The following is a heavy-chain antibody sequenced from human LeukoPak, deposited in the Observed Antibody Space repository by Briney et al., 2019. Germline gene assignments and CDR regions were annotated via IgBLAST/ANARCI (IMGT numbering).Heavy chain of an antibody. CDR2: NSGGSS. CDR3: AKDLGSSGWYIDY. D-gene: IGHD6-19*01. V-gene: IGHV3-23*01. Sequence: GGFLRLSCAASGFTFSTYGLYWVRQAPGKGLEWVSSNSGGSSYYPDSVKGRFTVSRDNSKNTLYLQMNSLRAEDTAVYYCAKDLGSSGWYIDYWGQGTLVTVSS. CDR1: GFTFSTYG. J-gene: IGHJ4*02.